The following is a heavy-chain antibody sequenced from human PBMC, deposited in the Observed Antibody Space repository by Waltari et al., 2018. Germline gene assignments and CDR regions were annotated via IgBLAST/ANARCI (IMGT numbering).Heavy chain of an antibody. V-gene: IGHV5-51*01. Sequence: EVQLVQSGAEVKKPGESLQISCKGSGYSFTSYWIGWGRQMPGKGLEWMGIIYPGDSDTRYSPSFQGQVTISADKSISTAYLQWSSLKASDTAMYYCARLEGNSAGQATYYFDYWGQGTLVTVSS. CDR1: GYSFTSYW. J-gene: IGHJ4*02. CDR3: ARLEGNSAGQATYYFDY. CDR2: IYPGDSDT. D-gene: IGHD6-13*01.